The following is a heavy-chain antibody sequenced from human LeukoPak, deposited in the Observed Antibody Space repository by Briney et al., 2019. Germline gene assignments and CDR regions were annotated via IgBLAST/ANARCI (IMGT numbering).Heavy chain of an antibody. CDR3: ARELTIAAAGTIGSGWFDP. CDR2: ISAYNGNT. CDR1: GYTFTSYG. V-gene: IGHV1-18*01. J-gene: IGHJ5*02. D-gene: IGHD6-13*01. Sequence: RASVKVSCKASGYTFTSYGISWVRQAPGQGLEWMGWISAYNGNTNYAQKLQGRVTMTTDTSTSTAYMELRSLRSDDTAVYYCARELTIAAAGTIGSGWFDPWGQGTLVTVSS.